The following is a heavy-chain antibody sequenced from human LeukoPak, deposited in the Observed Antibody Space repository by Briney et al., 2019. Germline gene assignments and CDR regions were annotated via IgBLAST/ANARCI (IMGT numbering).Heavy chain of an antibody. CDR1: GFTFSNYW. J-gene: IGHJ5*02. V-gene: IGHV3-7*01. CDR2: IKQDGSEK. CDR3: ARYGSGSYYLSRWFDP. D-gene: IGHD3-10*01. Sequence: GGSLRLSCAASGFTFSNYWMSWVRQAPGKGLEWVANIKQDGSEKYYVDSVKGRFTISRDNAKNSLYLQMNSLRAEDTAVYYCARYGSGSYYLSRWFDPWGQGTLVTVSS.